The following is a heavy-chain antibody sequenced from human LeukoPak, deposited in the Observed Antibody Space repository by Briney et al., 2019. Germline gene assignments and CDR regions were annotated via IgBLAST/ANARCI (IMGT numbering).Heavy chain of an antibody. CDR1: GFTFSSYA. V-gene: IGHV3-23*01. Sequence: GGSLRLSCAASGFTFSSYAMSWVRQAPGKGLEGVSAISGSGGSTYYADSVKGRFTISRDNSKNTLYLQRNSLRAEDTAVYYCAKEGPSLNTGGDAFDIWGQGTMVTVSS. D-gene: IGHD2-2*01. CDR2: ISGSGGST. CDR3: AKEGPSLNTGGDAFDI. J-gene: IGHJ3*02.